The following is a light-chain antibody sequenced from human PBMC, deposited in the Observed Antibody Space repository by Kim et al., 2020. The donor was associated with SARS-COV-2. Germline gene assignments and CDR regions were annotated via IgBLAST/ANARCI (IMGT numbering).Light chain of an antibody. V-gene: IGLV1-40*01. CDR1: NSNLGAGYS. Sequence: QRVAISCTGSNSNLGAGYSVQWFQQLPGTAPKLLLFQNTKRPSGVPDRFSGSKSGSSASLAITGLQAEDEADYYCQSFDRSLSDVVFGGGTKVTVL. J-gene: IGLJ2*01. CDR3: QSFDRSLSDVV. CDR2: QNT.